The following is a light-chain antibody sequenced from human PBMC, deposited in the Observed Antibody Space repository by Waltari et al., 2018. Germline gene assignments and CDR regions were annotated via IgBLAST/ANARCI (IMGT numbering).Light chain of an antibody. Sequence: QSALTQFASVSGSPGQSITISCTGTSSDVGGYNLVSWYQQHPVRAPKLIIYDVTKRPSGVFNSVSGSKSGNTASLTISGLQAEDEADYYCCSFAGSISVFTVFGTGTTVTVL. CDR1: SSDVGGYNL. CDR2: DVT. J-gene: IGLJ1*01. CDR3: CSFAGSISVFTV. V-gene: IGLV2-23*02.